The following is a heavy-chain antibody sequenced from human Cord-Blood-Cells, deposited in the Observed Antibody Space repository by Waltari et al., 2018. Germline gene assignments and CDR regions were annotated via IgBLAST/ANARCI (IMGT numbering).Heavy chain of an antibody. V-gene: IGHV1-3*01. CDR2: INAGNGNT. Sequence: QVQLVQSGAEVKKPGASVQVSCKASGYTFTSYAMHLVRHAPGQRLEWMGWINAGNGNTKYSQKFQGRVTITRDTSASTAYMELSSLRSEDTAVYYCAREAAWGTYYYGMDVWGQGTTVTVSS. J-gene: IGHJ6*02. CDR1: GYTFTSYA. D-gene: IGHD6-25*01. CDR3: AREAAWGTYYYGMDV.